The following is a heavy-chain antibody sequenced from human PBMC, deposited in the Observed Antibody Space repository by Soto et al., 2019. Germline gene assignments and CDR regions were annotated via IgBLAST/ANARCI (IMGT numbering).Heavy chain of an antibody. CDR2: IKSDGSST. Sequence: EVQLVESGGGVVQPGGSLILSCAASGFLFKTYWMFWVRQAQRKGLLWVSRIKSDGSSTNYADSVKGRFTIYRDNDKNTLYLQKTSLRAEDNAVDYCAIWGGEYNYRDYWGQGILVPVSS. D-gene: IGHD1-20*01. V-gene: IGHV3-74*01. J-gene: IGHJ4*02. CDR3: AIWGGEYNYRDY. CDR1: GFLFKTYW.